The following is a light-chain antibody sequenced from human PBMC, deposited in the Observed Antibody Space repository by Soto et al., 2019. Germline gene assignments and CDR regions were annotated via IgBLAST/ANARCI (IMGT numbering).Light chain of an antibody. J-gene: IGKJ5*01. CDR1: QSVSSN. CDR2: GAS. Sequence: EIVMTQSPGTLSVSPGERATLSCRASQSVSSNLAWYQQKPDQAPRLLIYGASTRATGIPARFSGSGSGTEFTLTITSLQSEDFAVYYCQQYNNWPPITFGQGTRLEIK. V-gene: IGKV3D-15*01. CDR3: QQYNNWPPIT.